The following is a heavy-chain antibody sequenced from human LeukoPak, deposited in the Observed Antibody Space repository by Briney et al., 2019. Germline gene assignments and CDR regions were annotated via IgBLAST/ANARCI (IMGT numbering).Heavy chain of an antibody. D-gene: IGHD2-21*02. Sequence: ASVKVSCKASGYTFTNYGFSWVRQAPGQGLEWMGWISAYNGYTDYAQKFQFRVTMTTDTSTSTAYMELRSLRSDDTAVYYCARRVLAYCGGDYYSGYGYFDYWGQGTLVTVSS. V-gene: IGHV1-18*01. J-gene: IGHJ4*02. CDR2: ISAYNGYT. CDR3: ARRVLAYCGGDYYSGYGYFDY. CDR1: GYTFTNYG.